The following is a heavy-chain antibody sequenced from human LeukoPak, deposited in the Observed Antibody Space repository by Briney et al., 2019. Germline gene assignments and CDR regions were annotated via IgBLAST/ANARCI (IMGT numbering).Heavy chain of an antibody. Sequence: SETLSLTCTVSGGSISSYYWSWIRQPPGKGLEWIGYIYYSGSTNYNPSLKSRVTISVDTSKNQFSLKLSSVTAADTAVYYCARRNYYGSGTNWSHWGQGTLVTVSS. J-gene: IGHJ4*02. V-gene: IGHV4-59*12. D-gene: IGHD3-10*01. CDR3: ARRNYYGSGTNWSH. CDR2: IYYSGST. CDR1: GGSISSYY.